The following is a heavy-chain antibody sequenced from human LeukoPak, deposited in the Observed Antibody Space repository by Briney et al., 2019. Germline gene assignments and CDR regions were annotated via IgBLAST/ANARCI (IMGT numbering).Heavy chain of an antibody. CDR1: GYTLTELS. V-gene: IGHV1-24*01. J-gene: IGHJ5*02. CDR2: FDPEDGET. D-gene: IGHD3-9*01. Sequence: ASVKVSCKVSGYTLTELSMHWVRQAPGKGLEWMGGFDPEDGETIYAQKFQGRVTMTEDKSTDTAYMELSSLRSEDTAVYYCATVEILTGYIWFDPWGQGTLVTVSS. CDR3: ATVEILTGYIWFDP.